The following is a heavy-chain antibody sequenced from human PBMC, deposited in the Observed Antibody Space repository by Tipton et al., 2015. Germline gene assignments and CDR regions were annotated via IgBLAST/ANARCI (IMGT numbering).Heavy chain of an antibody. CDR2: LYFSGST. CDR1: GGSVSSGSYY. CDR3: ARARGRHGGLFDS. D-gene: IGHD4-23*01. Sequence: TLSLTCTVSGGSVSSGSYYWAWIRQPPGKGLEWIGSLYFSGSTNYNPSLKSRVTISVDTSKTQFSLKMRSVTATDTAVYYCARARGRHGGLFDSWGQGTLVTVSS. V-gene: IGHV4-39*07. J-gene: IGHJ4*02.